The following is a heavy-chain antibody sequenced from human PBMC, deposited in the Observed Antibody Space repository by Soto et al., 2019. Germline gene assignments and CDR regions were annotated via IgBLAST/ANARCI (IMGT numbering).Heavy chain of an antibody. CDR2: ISPNSGGT. Sequence: ASVKVSCKASGYTFTSYAMHWVRQAPGQGLEWMGWISPNSGGTNYAQKFQGWVTMTRDTSISTAYMELSRLRSDDTAVYYCARGDIVVVPAAIRYYYYYYMDVWGKGTTVTVSS. CDR3: ARGDIVVVPAAIRYYYYYYMDV. D-gene: IGHD2-2*02. V-gene: IGHV1-2*04. CDR1: GYTFTSYA. J-gene: IGHJ6*03.